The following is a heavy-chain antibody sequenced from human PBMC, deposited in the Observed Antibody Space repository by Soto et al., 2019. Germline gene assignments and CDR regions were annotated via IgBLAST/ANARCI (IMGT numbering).Heavy chain of an antibody. Sequence: SETLSLTCTVSGGSISSYYWSWIRQPPGKGLEWIGYIYYSGSTNYNPSLKSRVTISVDTSKNQFSLKLSSVTAADTAVYYCAGKDYYYGMDVWGQGATVTVSS. J-gene: IGHJ6*02. CDR3: AGKDYYYGMDV. CDR2: IYYSGST. V-gene: IGHV4-59*01. CDR1: GGSISSYY.